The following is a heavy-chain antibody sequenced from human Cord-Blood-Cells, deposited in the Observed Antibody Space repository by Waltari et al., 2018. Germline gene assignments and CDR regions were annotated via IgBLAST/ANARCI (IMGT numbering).Heavy chain of an antibody. CDR2: ISYDGSNK. J-gene: IGHJ4*02. Sequence: QVQLVESGGGVVQPGRSLRRSWAASGFTFSSYAMPWVRQAPGKGLEWVAVISYDGSNKYYADSVKGRFTISRDNSKNTLYLQMNSLRAEDTAVYYCARDFAFDYYFDYWGQGTLVTVSS. CDR1: GFTFSSYA. D-gene: IGHD3-3*01. CDR3: ARDFAFDYYFDY. V-gene: IGHV3-30-3*01.